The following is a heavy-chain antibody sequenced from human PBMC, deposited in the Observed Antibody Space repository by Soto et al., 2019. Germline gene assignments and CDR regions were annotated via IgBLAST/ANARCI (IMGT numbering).Heavy chain of an antibody. CDR1: GFTFSSYA. CDR3: ARDGPAAVAGTHTFDY. V-gene: IGHV3-23*01. J-gene: IGHJ4*02. Sequence: EVQLLESGGGLVQPGGSLRLSCAASGFTFSSYAMSWVRQAPGKGLEWVSAISGSGGSTYYADSVKGRFTISRDNAKNSLYLQMNSLRAEDTAVYYCARDGPAAVAGTHTFDYWGQGTLVTVSS. CDR2: ISGSGGST. D-gene: IGHD6-19*01.